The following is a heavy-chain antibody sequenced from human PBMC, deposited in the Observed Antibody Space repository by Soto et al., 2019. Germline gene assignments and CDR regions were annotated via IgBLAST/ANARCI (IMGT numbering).Heavy chain of an antibody. D-gene: IGHD5-12*01. CDR1: GGSIVSGGYS. J-gene: IGHJ4*02. CDR3: ARVSRATSYFDY. V-gene: IGHV4-30-2*01. CDR2: IYHSGST. Sequence: PSETLSLTCAVSGGSIVSGGYSCVWIRQPSGKGLEWIGYIYHSGSTYYNPSLKSRVTISVDRSKNQFSLKLSSVTAADTAVYYCARVSRATSYFDYWGQGTLVTVSS.